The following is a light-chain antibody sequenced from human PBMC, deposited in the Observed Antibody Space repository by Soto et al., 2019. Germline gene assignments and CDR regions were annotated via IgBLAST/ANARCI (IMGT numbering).Light chain of an antibody. CDR1: QSVTSTY. V-gene: IGKV3-20*01. CDR2: GVS. Sequence: EIVLTQSPGTLSLSPGERATLSCRASQSVTSTYLGWYQQKPGQAPRLLMYGVSDRAPGIPDRFSGSGSGTDFTLTISRLEHEDFAVYYCQQYGSSLHPTTFGHGTRLEIK. CDR3: QQYGSSLHPTT. J-gene: IGKJ5*01.